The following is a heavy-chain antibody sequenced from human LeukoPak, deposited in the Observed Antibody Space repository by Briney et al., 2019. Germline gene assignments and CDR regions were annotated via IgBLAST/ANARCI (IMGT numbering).Heavy chain of an antibody. D-gene: IGHD3-22*01. CDR1: GGIFSSYA. J-gene: IGHJ6*03. CDR2: IIPIFGTA. Sequence: ASVMVSCKASGGIFSSYAISWVRQAPGQGLEWMGGIIPIFGTANYAQKLQGRVTITADESTSTAYMELSSPRSEDTAVYYCARGAYDSSGWARVSYYYYNTDVWGKGTTVTVSS. V-gene: IGHV1-69*13. CDR3: ARGAYDSSGWARVSYYYYNTDV.